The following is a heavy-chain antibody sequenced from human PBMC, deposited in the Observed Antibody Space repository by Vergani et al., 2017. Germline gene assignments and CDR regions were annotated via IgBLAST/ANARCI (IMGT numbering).Heavy chain of an antibody. J-gene: IGHJ4*02. D-gene: IGHD3-22*01. CDR1: GLMFNNYG. CDR3: GSGYYYDQRGLARCDY. Sequence: QVQLVESGGGVVQPGRSLRLSCETSGLMFNNYGMHWVRQAPGKGLEWVAVISSDGSNKHYADSVKGRFTISRDNSQNTLYLQMDSLPAEDTAIFFCGSGYYYDQRGLARCDYWGQGTLVTVSS. V-gene: IGHV3-30*03. CDR2: ISSDGSNK.